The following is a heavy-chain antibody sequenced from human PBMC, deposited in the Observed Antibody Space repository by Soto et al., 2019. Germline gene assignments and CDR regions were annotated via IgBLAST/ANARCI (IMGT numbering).Heavy chain of an antibody. CDR3: ATSHGYCSGGSCRSALWYFDL. J-gene: IGHJ2*01. D-gene: IGHD2-15*01. Sequence: ASVKVSCKVSGYTLTELSMHWVRQAPGKGLEWMGGFDPEDGETIYAQKFQGRVTMTEDTSTDTAYMELSSLRSEDTAVYYCATSHGYCSGGSCRSALWYFDLWGRGTLVTVSS. V-gene: IGHV1-24*01. CDR1: GYTLTELS. CDR2: FDPEDGET.